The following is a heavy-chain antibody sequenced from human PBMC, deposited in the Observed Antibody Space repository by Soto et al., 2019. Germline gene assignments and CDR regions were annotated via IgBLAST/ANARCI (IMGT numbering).Heavy chain of an antibody. V-gene: IGHV4-31*03. D-gene: IGHD6-13*01. CDR3: ARKSWLTNEFDN. CDR1: DGSIRSGGFH. CDR2: ISNSGST. Sequence: PSETLSLTCTVSDGSIRSGGFHWSWIRQHPGKGLEWIGHISNSGSTYYNPSLKSRVTISLDTSKNQFSLNLRSMTAADTAVYYCARKSWLTNEFDNWGQGTLVTVSS. J-gene: IGHJ4*02.